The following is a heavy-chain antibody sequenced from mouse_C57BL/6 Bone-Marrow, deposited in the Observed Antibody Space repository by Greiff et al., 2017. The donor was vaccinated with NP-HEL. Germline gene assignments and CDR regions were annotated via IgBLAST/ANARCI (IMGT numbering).Heavy chain of an antibody. Sequence: QQSCKASGYTFPSYLMHWVQQSPGRGLEWIGRIDPNSGGTKYNEKFKSKATLTVDKPSSTAYMQLNSLTSEDSAVYYCARYYYGSSSFDYWGQGTTLTVSS. V-gene: IGHV1-72*01. J-gene: IGHJ2*01. CDR3: ARYYYGSSSFDY. CDR2: IDPNSGGT. CDR1: GYTFPSYL. D-gene: IGHD1-1*01.